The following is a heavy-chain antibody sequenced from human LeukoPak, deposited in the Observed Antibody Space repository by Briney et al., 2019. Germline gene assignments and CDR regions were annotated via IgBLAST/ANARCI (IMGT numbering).Heavy chain of an antibody. CDR3: ASSTTMVRGVITKGSYYFDF. Sequence: PSETLSLTCTVPGGSISSSCYYWSWIRQPPGKGLMGRGCICDSGSNYYNPSLRSRVTISVDTTKNQFSLKLSSVTTADTAVYYCASSTTMVRGVITKGSYYFDFWCQGTRVTVTA. V-gene: IGHV4-39*01. CDR2: ICDSGSN. CDR1: GGSISSSCYY. D-gene: IGHD3-10*01. J-gene: IGHJ4*02.